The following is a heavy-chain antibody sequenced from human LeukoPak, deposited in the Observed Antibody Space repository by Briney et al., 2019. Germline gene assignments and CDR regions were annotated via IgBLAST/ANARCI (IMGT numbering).Heavy chain of an antibody. CDR2: INSDGNST. Sequence: GGSLRLSCAASGFTFSSYWMHWVRQAPGKGLVWVSRINSDGNSTSYADSVKGRFTISRDNAKNTLYLQMNSLRAEDTAVYYCARALRSISRVGAFDYWGQGTLVTVSS. J-gene: IGHJ4*02. CDR3: ARALRSISRVGAFDY. V-gene: IGHV3-74*01. D-gene: IGHD1-26*01. CDR1: GFTFSSYW.